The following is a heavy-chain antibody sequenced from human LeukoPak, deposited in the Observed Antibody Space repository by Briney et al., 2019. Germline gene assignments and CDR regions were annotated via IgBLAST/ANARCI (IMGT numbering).Heavy chain of an antibody. CDR3: ARVERFLESPDTAYYYYGMDV. CDR1: GFTFSSYG. J-gene: IGHJ6*02. D-gene: IGHD3-3*01. CDR2: IWYDGSNK. Sequence: QAGGSLRLSCAASGFTFSSYGMHWVRQAPGKGLEWVAVIWYDGSNKYYADSVKGRFTISRDNSKNTLYLQMNSLRAEDTAVYYCARVERFLESPDTAYYYYGMDVWGQGTTVTVSS. V-gene: IGHV3-33*01.